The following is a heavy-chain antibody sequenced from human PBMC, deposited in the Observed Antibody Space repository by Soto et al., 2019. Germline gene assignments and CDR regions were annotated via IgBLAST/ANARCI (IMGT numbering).Heavy chain of an antibody. J-gene: IGHJ4*02. CDR1: GFTFSAYY. D-gene: IGHD6-19*01. CDR3: SNFGSGRPY. CDR2: INPDGSST. Sequence: GSLRLSCAASGFTFSAYYKHWFRQLPGKGLVWVSHINPDGSSTEYTDSVKGRFTISRDNAKNTLYLQMNGLRVEDTAVYYCSNFGSGRPYWGQGTLVTVSS. V-gene: IGHV3-74*03.